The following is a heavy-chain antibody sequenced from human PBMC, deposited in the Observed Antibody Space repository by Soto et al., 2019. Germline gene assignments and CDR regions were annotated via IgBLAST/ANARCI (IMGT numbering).Heavy chain of an antibody. D-gene: IGHD3-22*01. CDR2: ISGSGGST. V-gene: IGHV3-23*01. Sequence: GGSLRLSCAASGFTFSSYAMSWVRQAPGKGLEWVSAISGSGGSTYYADSVKGRFTISRDNSKNTLYLQMNSLRAEDTAVYYCAKVGSVYYDSSGYYVHWGQGTLVTDS. J-gene: IGHJ4*02. CDR1: GFTFSSYA. CDR3: AKVGSVYYDSSGYYVH.